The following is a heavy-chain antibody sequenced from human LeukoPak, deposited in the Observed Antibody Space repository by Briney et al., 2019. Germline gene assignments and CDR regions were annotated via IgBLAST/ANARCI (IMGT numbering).Heavy chain of an antibody. V-gene: IGHV4-39*01. D-gene: IGHD3-22*01. CDR1: GGSISSSDYY. Sequence: SETLSLTCTVSGGSISSSDYYWGWIRQPPGKGLEWIGSIYYSGSTYYNPSLKSRVTISVDTSKNQFSLKLSSVTAADTAVYYCASRVRYYYDSSGYERFFDYWGQGTLVTVSS. CDR2: IYYSGST. CDR3: ASRVRYYYDSSGYERFFDY. J-gene: IGHJ4*02.